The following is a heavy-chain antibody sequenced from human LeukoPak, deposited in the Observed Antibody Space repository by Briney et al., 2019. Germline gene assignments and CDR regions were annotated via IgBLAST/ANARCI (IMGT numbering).Heavy chain of an antibody. D-gene: IGHD1-26*01. CDR1: GGSISSSSYY. V-gene: IGHV4-39*07. CDR3: AREGVGVNGGDY. CDR2: IYYSGST. Sequence: SETLSLTCTVSGGSISSSSYYWGWIRQPPGKGLEWIGSIYYSGSTYYNPSLKSRVTISVDTSKNQFSLKLSSVTAADTAVYYCAREGVGVNGGDYWGQGTLVTVSS. J-gene: IGHJ4*02.